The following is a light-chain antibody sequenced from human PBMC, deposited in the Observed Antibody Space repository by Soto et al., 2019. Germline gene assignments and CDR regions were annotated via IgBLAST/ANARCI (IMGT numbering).Light chain of an antibody. CDR3: AAWDASLGGFYV. Sequence: LAQPPSASGTPGQRVTISCSGSRSSVGSNTVNWYQHLPGTAPKLLIYSNNHRPSGVPDRFSASKAGASASLAISGLQSEDEGDYYCAAWDASLGGFYVFGSGTKVTVL. J-gene: IGLJ1*01. V-gene: IGLV1-44*01. CDR2: SNN. CDR1: RSSVGSNT.